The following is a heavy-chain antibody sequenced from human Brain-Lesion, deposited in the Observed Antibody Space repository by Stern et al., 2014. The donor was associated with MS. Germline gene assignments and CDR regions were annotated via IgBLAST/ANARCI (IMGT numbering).Heavy chain of an antibody. CDR1: GVSISSGDNY. D-gene: IGHD4-17*01. CDR2: IHYSGGT. J-gene: IGHJ4*02. V-gene: IGHV4-30-4*01. CDR3: ARVPDYGDAFFDY. Sequence: QLQLQESGPGLVKPSQTLSLTCTVSGVSISSGDNYWSWIRQPPGKGPEWIGYIHYSGGTYFNPSLKSRATISADTSKNQFSLKLNSMTAADTAVYYCARVPDYGDAFFDYWGQGILVTVSS.